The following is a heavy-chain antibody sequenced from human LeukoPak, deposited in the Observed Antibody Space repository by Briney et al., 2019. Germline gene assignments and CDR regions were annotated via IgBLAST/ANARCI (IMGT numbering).Heavy chain of an antibody. CDR1: GFTFNDLA. D-gene: IGHD6-13*01. V-gene: IGHV3-9*01. CDR3: GKWNRQPLVKGWLDP. CDR2: ISYNSGST. Sequence: PGGSLRLSCAASGFTFNDLALHWVRQAPGKALEWVPGISYNSGSTAYADSVKGRFPISRDNANNSLYLQMNSLKVEDTALYYCGKWNRQPLVKGWLDPLGQGTLVTVSS. J-gene: IGHJ5*02.